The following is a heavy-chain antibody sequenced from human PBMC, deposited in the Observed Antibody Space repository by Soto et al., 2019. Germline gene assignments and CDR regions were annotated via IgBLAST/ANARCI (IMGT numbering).Heavy chain of an antibody. D-gene: IGHD3-22*01. CDR1: GFTFSNAW. CDR3: TTLAIVVVTKDFDY. CDR2: IKSKTDGGTT. J-gene: IGHJ4*02. Sequence: SLRLSCAASGFTFSNAWMSWVHQAPGKGLEWVGRIKSKTDGGTTDYAAPVKGRFTISRDDSKNTLYLQMNSLKTEDTAVYYCTTLAIVVVTKDFDYWGQGTLVTVSS. V-gene: IGHV3-15*01.